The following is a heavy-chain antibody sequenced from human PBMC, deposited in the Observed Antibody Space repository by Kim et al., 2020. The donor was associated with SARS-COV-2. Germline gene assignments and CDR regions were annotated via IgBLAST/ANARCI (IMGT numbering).Heavy chain of an antibody. V-gene: IGHV1-3*01. CDR3: GRSGNFDY. CDR1: GYIFSTHS. CDR2: IHGGNGAT. D-gene: IGHD1-26*01. Sequence: ASVKVSCKTSGYIFSTHSIHWVRQAPGQRLEWMGRIHGGNGATTYSQNFQGRATMTRDTSASTAYMELSSLRSEDTALYYCGRSGNFDYWGQGTPVTVSS. J-gene: IGHJ4*02.